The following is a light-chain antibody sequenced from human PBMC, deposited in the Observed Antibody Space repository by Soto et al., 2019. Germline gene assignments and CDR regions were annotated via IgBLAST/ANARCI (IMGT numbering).Light chain of an antibody. Sequence: DILLIQCPATVSASVGDRITITCRASENIFKFLAWYQQRSGSAPNLLIYAASDLERGVPSRFSGSGSGTEFTLTIDNLQPNDSATYFCQHYHSQSITFGGGTQVDVK. V-gene: IGKV1-5*01. CDR2: AAS. CDR1: ENIFKF. CDR3: QHYHSQSIT. J-gene: IGKJ4*01.